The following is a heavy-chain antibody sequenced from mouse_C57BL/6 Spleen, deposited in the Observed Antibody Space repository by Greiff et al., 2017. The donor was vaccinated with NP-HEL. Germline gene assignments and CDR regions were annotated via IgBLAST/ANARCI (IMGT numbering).Heavy chain of an antibody. D-gene: IGHD1-1*01. Sequence: EVNVVESGGGLVKPGGSLKLSCAASGFTFSDYGMHWVRQAPEKGLEWVAYISSGSSTIYYADTVKGRFTISRDNAKNTLFLQMTSLRSEDTAMYYCARPDYYYGSSYGYFDVWGTGTTVTVSS. CDR2: ISSGSSTI. V-gene: IGHV5-17*01. CDR3: ARPDYYYGSSYGYFDV. CDR1: GFTFSDYG. J-gene: IGHJ1*03.